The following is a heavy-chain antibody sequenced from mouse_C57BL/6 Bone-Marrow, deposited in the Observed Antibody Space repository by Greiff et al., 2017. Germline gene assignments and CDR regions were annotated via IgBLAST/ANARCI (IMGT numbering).Heavy chain of an antibody. CDR3: ARGGGYYVRYFDY. J-gene: IGHJ2*01. D-gene: IGHD2-3*01. CDR2: IYPGSGST. Sequence: QVQLQQPGAELVKPGASVKMSCKASGYTFTSYWITWVKQRPGQGLEWIGDIYPGSGSTNYNEKFKSKATLTVDTSSSTAYRQLSSLTSEDSAVYYCARGGGYYVRYFDYWGQGTTLTVSS. CDR1: GYTFTSYW. V-gene: IGHV1-55*01.